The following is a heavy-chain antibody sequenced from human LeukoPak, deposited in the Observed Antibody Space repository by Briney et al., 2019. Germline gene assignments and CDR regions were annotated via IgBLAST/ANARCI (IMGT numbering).Heavy chain of an antibody. CDR2: INEDGSDT. Sequence: GGSLRLSCAASGGTFSLHYMGWVRQTPGKGLEWVANINEDGSDTFYVDSAKGRFTISKNNAKNSVFLQVNSLRAEDTAVYYYARHRYFYFDLWGQGTLVTVSS. CDR3: ARHRYFYFDL. J-gene: IGHJ4*02. D-gene: IGHD2/OR15-2a*01. V-gene: IGHV3-7*01. CDR1: GGTFSLHY.